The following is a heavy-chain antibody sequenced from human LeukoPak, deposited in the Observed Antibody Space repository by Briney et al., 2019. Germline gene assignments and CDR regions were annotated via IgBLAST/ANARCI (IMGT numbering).Heavy chain of an antibody. CDR1: GYTFTGNY. Sequence: ASVKVSCKASGYTFTGNYIHWVRQAPGQGLEWMGLINPSSGGTSYAQEFQGRVTMTRDTSTSTVYMELSSLRSEDTAVYYCARELKVPFDIWGQGTMVTVSS. J-gene: IGHJ3*02. CDR3: ARELKVPFDI. CDR2: INPSSGGT. V-gene: IGHV1-2*02.